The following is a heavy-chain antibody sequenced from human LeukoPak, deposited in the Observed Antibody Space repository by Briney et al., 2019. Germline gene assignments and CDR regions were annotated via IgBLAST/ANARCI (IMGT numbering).Heavy chain of an antibody. CDR1: GLTFGSYA. V-gene: IGHV3-23*01. Sequence: GGSLRLSCAASGLTFGSYAMSWVRQAPGKGLEWVSSISGSAYSTYYADSVKGRFTISRDNSKNTLYLQMNSLRAEDTAVYYCAKGCITIFGVDYWGQATLVTVSP. D-gene: IGHD3-3*01. CDR2: ISGSAYST. CDR3: AKGCITIFGVDY. J-gene: IGHJ4*02.